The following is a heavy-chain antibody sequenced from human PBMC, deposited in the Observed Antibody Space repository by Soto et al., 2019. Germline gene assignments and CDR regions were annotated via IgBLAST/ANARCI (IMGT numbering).Heavy chain of an antibody. Sequence: ASVKVSCKASGYTFTSYDINWVRQATGQGLEWMGWMNPTSGNTGYAQKFQGRVTMTRSTSISTAYMELSSLRSEDTAVYYCARGSYIVVVPAASAQNWFDPWGQGTLVTVSS. CDR2: MNPTSGNT. CDR3: ARGSYIVVVPAASAQNWFDP. D-gene: IGHD2-2*01. CDR1: GYTFTSYD. V-gene: IGHV1-8*01. J-gene: IGHJ5*02.